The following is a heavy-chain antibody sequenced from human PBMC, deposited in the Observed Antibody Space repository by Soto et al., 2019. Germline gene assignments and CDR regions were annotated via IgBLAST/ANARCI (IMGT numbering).Heavy chain of an antibody. D-gene: IGHD4-17*01. CDR2: IWYDGSNK. J-gene: IGHJ6*02. V-gene: IGHV3-33*01. Sequence: QVQLVESGGGVVQPGRSLRLSCAASGFTFSSYGMHWVRQAPGKGLEWVAVIWYDGSNKYYADSVKGRFAISRDNSKNTLYRQMNSLRAEDTAVYYCARVGDDCGDVTHPYDYYCYGMDVWGQGTTVTVSS. CDR1: GFTFSSYG. CDR3: ARVGDDCGDVTHPYDYYCYGMDV.